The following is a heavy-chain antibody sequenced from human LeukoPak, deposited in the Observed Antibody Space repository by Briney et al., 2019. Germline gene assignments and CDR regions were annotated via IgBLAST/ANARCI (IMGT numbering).Heavy chain of an antibody. CDR1: GFTFSSYG. Sequence: GGSLRLSCAASGFTFSSYGMHWVRQAPGKGLEWVALIRYDGSNKYYADSVKGRFTISRDNSKNTLYLQMNSLRAEDTAVYYCAKARGSDSGGSYYFDYWGQGTLVTVSS. V-gene: IGHV3-30*02. CDR3: AKARGSDSGGSYYFDY. CDR2: IRYDGSNK. J-gene: IGHJ4*02. D-gene: IGHD6-25*01.